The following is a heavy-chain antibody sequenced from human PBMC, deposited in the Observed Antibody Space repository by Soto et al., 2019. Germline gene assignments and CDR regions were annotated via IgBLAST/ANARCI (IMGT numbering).Heavy chain of an antibody. CDR2: IYSGGDT. D-gene: IGHD2-15*01. J-gene: IGHJ4*02. CDR3: ARVPSSSGRAHFDY. Sequence: GGSLRLSCAASGFTVSNNYMKWVRQAPGKGLEWVSLIYSGGDTYYADSVKGRFTISRDNSKNTLYLQMNSLRAEDTAVYYCARVPSSSGRAHFDYWGQGTLVTVSS. V-gene: IGHV3-66*02. CDR1: GFTVSNNY.